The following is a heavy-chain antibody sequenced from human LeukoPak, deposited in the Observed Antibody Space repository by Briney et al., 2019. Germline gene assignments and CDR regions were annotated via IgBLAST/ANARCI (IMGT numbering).Heavy chain of an antibody. J-gene: IGHJ4*02. CDR3: ARVGYSYVYFDY. CDR1: GGSISSYY. Sequence: SETLSLTWTVSGGSISSYYWSWIRQPPGKGLEWIGDIYYSGSTNYNPSLKSRVTISVDTSENQFSLKLRSVTAADTAVYYCARVGYSYVYFDYWGQGTLVTVSS. D-gene: IGHD5-18*01. CDR2: IYYSGST. V-gene: IGHV4-59*01.